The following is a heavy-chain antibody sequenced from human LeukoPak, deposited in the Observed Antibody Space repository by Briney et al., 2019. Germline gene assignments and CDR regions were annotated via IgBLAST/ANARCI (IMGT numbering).Heavy chain of an antibody. CDR2: ISSSSSYI. CDR1: GFTFSSYS. V-gene: IGHV3-21*01. D-gene: IGHD3-22*01. J-gene: IGHJ4*02. Sequence: PGGSLRLSRAASGFTFSSYSMNWVRQAPGKGLEWVSSISSSSSYIYYADSVKGRFTISRDNAKNSLYLQMNSLRAEDTAVYYCARGIYYYDSSGYYHDYWGQGTLVTVSS. CDR3: ARGIYYYDSSGYYHDY.